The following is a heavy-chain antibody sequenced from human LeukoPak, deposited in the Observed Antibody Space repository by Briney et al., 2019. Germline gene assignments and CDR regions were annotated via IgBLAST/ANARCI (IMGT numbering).Heavy chain of an antibody. J-gene: IGHJ5*02. Sequence: SVKVSCKASGGTFSSYAISWVRQAPGPGLEWMGGIIPIFGTANYAQKFQGRVTITTDESTSTAYMELSSLRSEDTAVYYCAIAVLGSWYFDPWGQGTLVTVSS. CDR2: IIPIFGTA. V-gene: IGHV1-69*05. CDR3: AIAVLGSWYFDP. CDR1: GGTFSSYA. D-gene: IGHD6-13*01.